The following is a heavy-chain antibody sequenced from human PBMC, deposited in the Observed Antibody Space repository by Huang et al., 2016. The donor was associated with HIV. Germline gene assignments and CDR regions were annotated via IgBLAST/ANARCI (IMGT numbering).Heavy chain of an antibody. D-gene: IGHD3-22*01. CDR3: ARANYYDTSGYFFLSF. V-gene: IGHV1-3*01. J-gene: IGHJ4*02. Sequence: QVQLVQSGAEVRKPGTSMKVSCKTSGYSFSRFTMHWVRQAPGQRREWMGWINPANGNTKYSQTFQGRVTITRDTSATTVYMELSGLKSEDTAVYYCARANYYDTSGYFFLSFWGQGTLVTVSS. CDR2: INPANGNT. CDR1: GYSFSRFT.